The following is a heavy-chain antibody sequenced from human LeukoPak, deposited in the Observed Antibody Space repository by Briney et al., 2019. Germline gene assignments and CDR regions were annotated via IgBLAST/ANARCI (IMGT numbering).Heavy chain of an antibody. CDR3: ARGEITMSYAFDI. Sequence: PSGTLSLTCAVSGGSISSSNWWSWVRQPPGKGLEWIGYIYYSGSTYYNPSLKSRVTISVDTSKNQFSLKLSSVTAADTAVYYCARGEITMSYAFDIWGQGTMVTVSS. CDR1: GGSISSSNW. V-gene: IGHV4-4*02. J-gene: IGHJ3*02. CDR2: IYYSGST. D-gene: IGHD3-10*02.